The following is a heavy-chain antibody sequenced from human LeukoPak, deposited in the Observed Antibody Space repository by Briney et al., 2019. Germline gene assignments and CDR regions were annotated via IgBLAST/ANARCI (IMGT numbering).Heavy chain of an antibody. CDR3: ASVLRYFDWLLPFDY. J-gene: IGHJ4*02. CDR1: GFTFSSYA. V-gene: IGHV3-23*01. D-gene: IGHD3-9*01. Sequence: GGSLRLSCAASGFTFSSYAMSWVRQAPGKGLEWVSAISGSGGSTYYADSVKGRFTISRDNSKNTLYLQMNSLRAEDTAAYYCASVLRYFDWLLPFDYWGQGTLVTVSS. CDR2: ISGSGGST.